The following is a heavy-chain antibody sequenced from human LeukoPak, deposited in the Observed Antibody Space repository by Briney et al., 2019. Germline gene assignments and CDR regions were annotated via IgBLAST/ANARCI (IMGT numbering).Heavy chain of an antibody. J-gene: IGHJ4*02. CDR3: ARQTGYYFDY. D-gene: IGHD1-1*01. CDR2: INPNSGGT. V-gene: IGHV1-2*02. Sequence: ASVKVSCKASGYTFTGYHIHWVRQAPGQGLEWLGWINPNSGGTNYAQKFQGRVIMTRDTSISTAYMQLSRLRSDDTAVFYCARQTGYYFDYWGQGTQVTVSS. CDR1: GYTFTGYH.